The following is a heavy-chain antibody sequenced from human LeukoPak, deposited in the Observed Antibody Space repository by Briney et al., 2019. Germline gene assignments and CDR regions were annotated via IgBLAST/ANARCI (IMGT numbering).Heavy chain of an antibody. CDR2: INPNSGGT. V-gene: IGHV1-2*04. D-gene: IGHD2-2*01. CDR1: GYTFTGYY. CDR3: ATGGGSTFGNFHRYYYYGMDV. Sequence: GASVKVSCKASGYTFTGYYMHWVRQAPGQGLEWMGWINPNSGGTNYAQKFQGWVTMTRDTSISTAYMELGRLRSEDAAVYYCATGGGSTFGNFHRYYYYGMDVWGQGTTVTVSS. J-gene: IGHJ6*02.